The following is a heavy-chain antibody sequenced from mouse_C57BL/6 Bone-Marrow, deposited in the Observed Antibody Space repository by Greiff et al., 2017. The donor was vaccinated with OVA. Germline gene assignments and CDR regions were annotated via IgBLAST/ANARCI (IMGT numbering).Heavy chain of an antibody. CDR2: INYDGSST. CDR1: GFTFSDYY. V-gene: IGHV5-16*01. Sequence: EVQRVESEGGLVQPGSSMKLSCTASGFTFSDYYMAWVRQVPEKGLEWVANINYDGSSTYYLDSLKSRFIISRDNAKNILYLQMSSLKSEDTATYYCARDRGGFLFDYWGQGTTLTVSS. D-gene: IGHD3-1*01. J-gene: IGHJ2*01. CDR3: ARDRGGFLFDY.